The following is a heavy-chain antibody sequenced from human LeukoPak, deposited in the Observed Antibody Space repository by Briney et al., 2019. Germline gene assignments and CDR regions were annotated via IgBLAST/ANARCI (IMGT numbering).Heavy chain of an antibody. V-gene: IGHV4-59*01. CDR3: ARLGSNNWFDP. Sequence: SETLSLTCTVSGGSISSYYWSWIRQPPGRGLEWIGYISYSGRTNYNPSLKSRVTVSVDTSKNQFSLKLSSVTAADTAVYYCARLGSNNWFDPWGQGTLVTVSS. CDR2: ISYSGRT. J-gene: IGHJ5*02. CDR1: GGSISSYY.